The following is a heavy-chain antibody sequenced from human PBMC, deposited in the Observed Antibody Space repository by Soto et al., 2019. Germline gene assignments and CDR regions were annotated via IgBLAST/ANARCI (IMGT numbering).Heavy chain of an antibody. V-gene: IGHV3-21*01. J-gene: IGHJ4*02. CDR2: ISRDSDYI. CDR1: GFTFSSYS. CDR3: ATQIMITLGGVIATGG. D-gene: IGHD3-16*02. Sequence: EVQLVESGGGLVKPGGALRLSCAASGFTFSSYSMNWVRQAPGKGLEWVSSISRDSDYIYYADSVKGRFTVSRDNAKNSLFLQMNILRAEDTAVYYCATQIMITLGGVIATGGWGQGTLVTVSS.